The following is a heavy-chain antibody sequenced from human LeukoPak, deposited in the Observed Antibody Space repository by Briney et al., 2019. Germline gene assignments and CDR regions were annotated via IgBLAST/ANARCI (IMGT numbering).Heavy chain of an antibody. V-gene: IGHV1-24*01. D-gene: IGHD1-7*01. Sequence: VASVKVSCKVSGHTLTEISIHWVRQAPGKGLERMGGLDPEDGETLYAQKFQGRVTMTEDTSTDTAYMELSSLRSDDTAVYYCATVAGTTWDENWFDPWGQGTLVTVSS. J-gene: IGHJ5*02. CDR1: GHTLTEIS. CDR3: ATVAGTTWDENWFDP. CDR2: LDPEDGET.